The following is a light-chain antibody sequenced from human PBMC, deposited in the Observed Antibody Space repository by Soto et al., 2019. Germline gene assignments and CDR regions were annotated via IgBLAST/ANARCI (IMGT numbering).Light chain of an antibody. CDR1: TGPVTTEHY. Sequence: QAVVTQEPSLTVSPGGTVTLTCDSSTGPVTTEHYHYWFHQKPGQAPRTLIFDTSNKHSWTPARFSGTLRGGKAALTLSGAQPEDESEYFCLLSYGGVGVFGGGTKVTVL. V-gene: IGLV7-46*01. J-gene: IGLJ3*02. CDR3: LLSYGGVGV. CDR2: DTS.